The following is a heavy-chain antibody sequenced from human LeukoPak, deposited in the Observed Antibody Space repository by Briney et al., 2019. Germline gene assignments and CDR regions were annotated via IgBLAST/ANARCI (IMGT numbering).Heavy chain of an antibody. Sequence: GGSLRLSCAASGFTFSNYAMSWVRQAPGKGLEWVSTISNSGDATYYADSVKGRFTISRDNSKSTLFLQMNSLRAEDTAIYYCAKEYYGDYLSFDYWGQGTLVTVSS. J-gene: IGHJ4*02. V-gene: IGHV3-23*01. CDR2: ISNSGDAT. CDR3: AKEYYGDYLSFDY. CDR1: GFTFSNYA. D-gene: IGHD4-17*01.